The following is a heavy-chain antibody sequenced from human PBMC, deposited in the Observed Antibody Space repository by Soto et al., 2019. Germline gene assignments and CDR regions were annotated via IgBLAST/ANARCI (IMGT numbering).Heavy chain of an antibody. V-gene: IGHV1-2*04. CDR1: GYTFTGYY. D-gene: IGHD2-2*02. CDR2: INPNSGGT. Sequence: GASVKVSCKASGYTFTGYYMHWVRQAPGQGLEWMGWINPNSGGTNYAQKFQGWVTMTRDTSISTAYMELSRLRSDDTDVYYCEREGGYTDPHAIDYGGQETLVTVS. J-gene: IGHJ4*02. CDR3: EREGGYTDPHAIDY.